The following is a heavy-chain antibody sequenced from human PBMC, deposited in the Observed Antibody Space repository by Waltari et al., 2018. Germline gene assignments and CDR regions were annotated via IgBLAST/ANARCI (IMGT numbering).Heavy chain of an antibody. CDR3: ARGLTPRGWYSAETFDY. CDR1: GGSISSGSYY. D-gene: IGHD6-19*01. CDR2: IDTIGST. V-gene: IGHV4-61*02. J-gene: IGHJ4*02. Sequence: QVQLQESGPGLVKPSQTLSLTCTVSGGSISSGSYYWSWIRQPAGKGLEWIGRIDTIGSTNYNPALKSRVTRSVDTSKNQFSLKLSSVTAADTAVYYCARGLTPRGWYSAETFDYWGQGTLVTVSS.